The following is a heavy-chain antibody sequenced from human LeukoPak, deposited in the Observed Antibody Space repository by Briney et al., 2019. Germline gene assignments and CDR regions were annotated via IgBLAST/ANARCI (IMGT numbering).Heavy chain of an antibody. J-gene: IGHJ4*02. V-gene: IGHV4-59*01. CDR3: ARDKAVVGAGIDY. CDR2: IYYSGST. D-gene: IGHD1-26*01. Sequence: SETLSLTCTVSGGSISSYYWSWIRQPPGKGLEWIGYIYYSGSTNYNPSLKSRVTISVDTSKNQFSLKLSSVTAADTAVYYCARDKAVVGAGIDYWGQGTLVTVSS. CDR1: GGSISSYY.